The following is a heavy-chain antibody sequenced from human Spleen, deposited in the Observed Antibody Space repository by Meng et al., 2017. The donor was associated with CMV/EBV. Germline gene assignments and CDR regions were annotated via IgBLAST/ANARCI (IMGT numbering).Heavy chain of an antibody. CDR1: GFTFSSYA. V-gene: IGHV3-30*02. Sequence: LSLTCAGSGFTFSSYAMHWVRQAPGKGLEWLAIIRNDGTNTYYADSLKGRVTISRDNSRNTLSLEMTSLRPEDTAVYYCAKDRRPGLLGILVIVDQWGPGTLVTVSS. CDR3: AKDRRPGLLGILVIVDQ. J-gene: IGHJ5*02. CDR2: IRNDGTNT. D-gene: IGHD3-16*01.